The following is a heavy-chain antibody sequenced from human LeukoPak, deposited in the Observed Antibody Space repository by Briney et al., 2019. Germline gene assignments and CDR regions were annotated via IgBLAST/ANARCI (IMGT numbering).Heavy chain of an antibody. D-gene: IGHD6-19*01. Sequence: SETLSLTCTVSGGSISSYYWSWIRQPPGKGLEWIGYIFYTGSTNYKPSLKSRVTISVATSKNQFSLKLSSVTAADTATYYCARETSLAGFASGLGFNYWGQGILVTVSS. CDR1: GGSISSYY. CDR2: IFYTGST. CDR3: ARETSLAGFASGLGFNY. V-gene: IGHV4-59*01. J-gene: IGHJ4*02.